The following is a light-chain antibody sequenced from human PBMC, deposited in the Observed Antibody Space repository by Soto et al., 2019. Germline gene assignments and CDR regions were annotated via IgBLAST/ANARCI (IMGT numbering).Light chain of an antibody. CDR1: QGVSSNF. CDR2: GAS. CDR3: QLYRSSLT. Sequence: EIVLTKSPGTLSLSPGERATLSCRASQGVSSNFLAWYQQKPGQDPRFLIYGASKRATVIPDRFSGSGSGSDFTLTISILEHENFAVYYCQLYRSSLTFGGGTKVEI. V-gene: IGKV3-20*01. J-gene: IGKJ4*01.